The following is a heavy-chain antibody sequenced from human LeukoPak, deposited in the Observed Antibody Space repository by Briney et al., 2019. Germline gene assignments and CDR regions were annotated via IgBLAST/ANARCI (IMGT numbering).Heavy chain of an antibody. D-gene: IGHD2-2*02. CDR1: GYTFTSYG. CDR3: ARTGYCSSTSCYTGRGYYYYYMDV. J-gene: IGHJ6*03. V-gene: IGHV1-18*01. CDR2: ISAYNGNT. Sequence: ASVKVSCKASGYTFTSYGTSWVRQAPGQGLEWMGWISAYNGNTNYAQKLQGRVTMTTDTSTSTAYMELRSLRSDDTAVYYCARTGYCSSTSCYTGRGYYYYYMDVWGKGTTVTVSS.